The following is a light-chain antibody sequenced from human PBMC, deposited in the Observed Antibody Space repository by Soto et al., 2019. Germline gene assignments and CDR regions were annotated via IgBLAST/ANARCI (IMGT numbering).Light chain of an antibody. CDR3: QHYGTSSA. CDR2: DAS. CDR1: QSASCTD. Sequence: IVLTQSPATLSLSPGERASLSCRASQSASCTDLAWYHQRPGQAPSLLIYDASSRAAGIPNRFSGSASGTDFTLSISRLEPEDFAVYYCQHYGTSSAFGQGTKVEI. J-gene: IGKJ1*01. V-gene: IGKV3-20*01.